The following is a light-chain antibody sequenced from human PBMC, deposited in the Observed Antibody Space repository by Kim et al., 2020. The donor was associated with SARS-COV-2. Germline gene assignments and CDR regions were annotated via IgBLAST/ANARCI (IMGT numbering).Light chain of an antibody. J-gene: IGLJ1*01. Sequence: SSEPTQDPTVSVALGQTVRITCQGDSLRNSYASWYQQKPGQAPILVMSDENNRPSGIPDRFSGSTSGSTASLTITGAQAEDEADYYCCSRNSRAKVYVFGTGTKVTVL. CDR1: SLRNSY. CDR2: DEN. CDR3: CSRNSRAKVYV. V-gene: IGLV3-19*01.